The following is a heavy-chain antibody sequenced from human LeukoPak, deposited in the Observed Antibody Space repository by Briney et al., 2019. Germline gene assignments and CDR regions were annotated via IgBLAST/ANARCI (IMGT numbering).Heavy chain of an antibody. D-gene: IGHD3-10*01. CDR2: FDPEDGET. Sequence: ASVKVSCKVSGYTLTALSMHWVRQAPGKGLEWMGGFDPEDGETIYAQKFQGRVTMTEDASTDTAYMELSSLRSEDTAVYYCATGITMVRGVTYYYYGMDVWGKGTTVTVSS. CDR3: ATGITMVRGVTYYYYGMDV. CDR1: GYTLTALS. J-gene: IGHJ6*04. V-gene: IGHV1-24*01.